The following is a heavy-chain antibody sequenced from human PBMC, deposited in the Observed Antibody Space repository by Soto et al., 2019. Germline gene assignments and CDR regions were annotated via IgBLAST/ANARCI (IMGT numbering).Heavy chain of an antibody. CDR2: IYRGGIT. J-gene: IGHJ5*02. V-gene: IGHV4-38-2*01. D-gene: IGHD1-1*01. CDR1: GYSISSGPY. CDR3: AIGNPDWFDP. Sequence: SETLSLTCAVSGYSISSGPYWGWIRQPPGKGLEWIGTIYRGGITYYNPSLKSRVTISIDTSKNHFSLRLSSVTATDTAVYFCAIGNPDWFDPWGQGTLVTVSS.